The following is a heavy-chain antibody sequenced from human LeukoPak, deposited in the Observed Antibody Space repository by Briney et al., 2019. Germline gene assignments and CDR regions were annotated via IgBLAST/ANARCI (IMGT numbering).Heavy chain of an antibody. CDR3: ARSYCSSTSCYTWVRFDY. CDR1: GYTFTSYD. Sequence: ASVKVSCKASGYTFTSYDINWERQATGQGLEWMGWMNPNSGNTGYAQKFQGRVTMTRNTSISTAYMELSSLRSEDTAVYYCARSYCSSTSCYTWVRFDYWGQGTLVTVSS. J-gene: IGHJ4*02. V-gene: IGHV1-8*01. CDR2: MNPNSGNT. D-gene: IGHD2-2*02.